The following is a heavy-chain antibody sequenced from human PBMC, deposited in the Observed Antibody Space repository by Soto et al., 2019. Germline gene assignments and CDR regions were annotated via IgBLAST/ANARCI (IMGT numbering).Heavy chain of an antibody. D-gene: IGHD3-10*01. CDR3: ARGYYCGSGRNYGMEV. CDR1: GYTFTSYA. CDR2: SNAGNGNT. V-gene: IGHV1-3*01. J-gene: IGHJ6*02. Sequence: ASVKVSCKASGYTFTSYAMHWVRQAPGQRLEWMGWSNAGNGNTKYSQKFQGRVTITRDTSASTAYMELSSLRSEDTAVYYCARGYYCGSGRNYGMEVWGEGTTFTVS.